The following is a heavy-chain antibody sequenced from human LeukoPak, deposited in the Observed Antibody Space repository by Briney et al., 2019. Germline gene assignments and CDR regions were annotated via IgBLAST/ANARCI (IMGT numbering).Heavy chain of an antibody. CDR2: IYPGDSDT. V-gene: IGHV5-51*01. J-gene: IGHJ6*02. Sequence: GESLKSSCKGSGYSFTSYWIGWVRQMPGKGLEWMGIIYPGDSDTRYSPSFQGQVTISADKSISTAYLQWSSLKASDTAMYYCARTSGYSSSWFAGPNYYGMDVWGQGTTVTVSS. D-gene: IGHD6-13*01. CDR3: ARTSGYSSSWFAGPNYYGMDV. CDR1: GYSFTSYW.